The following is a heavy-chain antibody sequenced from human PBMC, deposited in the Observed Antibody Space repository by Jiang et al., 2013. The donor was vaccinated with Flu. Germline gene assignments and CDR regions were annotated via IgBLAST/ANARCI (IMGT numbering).Heavy chain of an antibody. CDR3: ARCGGDCDAFDI. J-gene: IGHJ3*02. CDR2: INPSGGST. V-gene: IGHV1-46*01. CDR1: GYTFTSYY. D-gene: IGHD2-21*02. Sequence: SGAEVKKPGASVKVSCKASGYTFTSYYMHWVRQAPGQGLEWMGIINPSGGSTSYAQKFRGRVTMTRDTSMSTVYMELSSLRSEDTAVYYCARCGGDCDAFDIWGQGTMVTVSS.